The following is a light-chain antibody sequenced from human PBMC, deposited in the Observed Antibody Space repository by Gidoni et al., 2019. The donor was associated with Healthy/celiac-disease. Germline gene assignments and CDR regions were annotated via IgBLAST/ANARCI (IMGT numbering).Light chain of an antibody. CDR2: DAS. Sequence: EIVLTQSPATLSLSPGERATLSCRASQSVSSYLAWYQQKPGQAPRLLIYDASNSATGIPARFSGSGSGTDFTLTISSLEPEDFAVYYCQQRSNWPSFXQXTKLEIK. CDR1: QSVSSY. V-gene: IGKV3-11*01. J-gene: IGKJ2*01. CDR3: QQRSNWPS.